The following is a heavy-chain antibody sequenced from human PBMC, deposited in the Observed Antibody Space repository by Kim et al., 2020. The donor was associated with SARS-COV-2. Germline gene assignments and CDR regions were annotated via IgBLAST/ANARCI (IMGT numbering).Heavy chain of an antibody. Sequence: TNHNPSRKSRVTQSVDTSKNQFSQKLSSVTAADTAVYYCARDVGDDAFDIWGQGTMVTVSS. CDR3: ARDVGDDAFDI. J-gene: IGHJ3*02. V-gene: IGHV4-59*01. CDR2: T.